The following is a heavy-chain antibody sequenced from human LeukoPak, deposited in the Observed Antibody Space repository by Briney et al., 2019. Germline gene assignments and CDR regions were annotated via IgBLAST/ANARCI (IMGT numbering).Heavy chain of an antibody. CDR2: ISIYNGNT. Sequence: ASVSVSCKASGYTFTSYGISWVRQAPGQGLEWMGWISIYNGNTNYAQKFQGRVTMSTDTMTADTSTSTAYMELSSLRSEDTAVYYCAREDPNDYSYDYWGQGTLVTVSS. V-gene: IGHV1-18*04. J-gene: IGHJ4*02. D-gene: IGHD4-11*01. CDR1: GYTFTSYG. CDR3: AREDPNDYSYDY.